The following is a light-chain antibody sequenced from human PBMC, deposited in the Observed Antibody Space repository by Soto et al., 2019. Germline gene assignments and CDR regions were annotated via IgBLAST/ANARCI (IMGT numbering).Light chain of an antibody. CDR1: QNVNSN. CDR3: QQYNNWPRT. V-gene: IGKV3-15*01. Sequence: EIVMTQSPATLSVSPGERATLSCRASQNVNSNLAWYQQKPGQAPRLLIYGASTRATGIPAKFSGSGSGTEFTLTISSLQSEDFAAYYCQQYNNWPRTLGQGTKVDIK. J-gene: IGKJ1*01. CDR2: GAS.